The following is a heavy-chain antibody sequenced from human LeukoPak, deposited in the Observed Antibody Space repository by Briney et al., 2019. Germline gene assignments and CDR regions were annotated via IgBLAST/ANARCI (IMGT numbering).Heavy chain of an antibody. CDR3: ASSWVVPAALSLGAYYYYGMDV. CDR2: INHSGST. J-gene: IGHJ6*04. D-gene: IGHD2-2*01. CDR1: GGSVSGNY. V-gene: IGHV4-34*01. Sequence: PSGTLSLTCAVYGGSVSGNYLSWIRQPPGKGLEWVGEINHSGSTNYNPSLKRRVTISGDTSKNQFSLKLSSVTAADTAVYYCASSWVVPAALSLGAYYYYGMDVWGKGTTVTVSS.